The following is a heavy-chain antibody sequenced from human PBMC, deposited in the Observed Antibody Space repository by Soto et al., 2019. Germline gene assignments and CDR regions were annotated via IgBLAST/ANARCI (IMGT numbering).Heavy chain of an antibody. Sequence: ASVKVSCKASGYTFTSYDINWVRQATGQGLEWMGWMNPNSGNTGYAQKFKGRVTMTTDTSTSTAYMELSSLRSDDTAVYYCARDSDDYYDSSGYYNYYGMDVWGQGTTVTVSS. CDR2: MNPNSGNT. D-gene: IGHD3-22*01. J-gene: IGHJ6*02. V-gene: IGHV1-8*01. CDR1: GYTFTSYD. CDR3: ARDSDDYYDSSGYYNYYGMDV.